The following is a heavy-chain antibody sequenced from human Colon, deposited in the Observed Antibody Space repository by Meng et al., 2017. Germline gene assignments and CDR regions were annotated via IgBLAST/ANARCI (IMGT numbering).Heavy chain of an antibody. Sequence: SETLSLTCTVSGGSISNYYWSWIRQPPGKGLEWIGYIYYSGSTNYNPSLKSRATISVDTSKNLFSLQLTSVTAADTAVYYCARDVYSSGWYAFDIWGQGTVVTVSS. CDR3: ARDVYSSGWYAFDI. J-gene: IGHJ3*02. D-gene: IGHD6-19*01. CDR2: IYYSGST. CDR1: GGSISNYY. V-gene: IGHV4-59*01.